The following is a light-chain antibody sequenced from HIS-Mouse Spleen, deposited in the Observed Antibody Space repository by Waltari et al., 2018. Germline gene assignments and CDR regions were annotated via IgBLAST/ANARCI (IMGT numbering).Light chain of an antibody. J-gene: IGKJ2*01. CDR1: QDISNY. V-gene: IGKV1-33*01. CDR2: DAS. Sequence: DIQMTQSPSSLSASVGDRVTITCQASQDISNYLNWYQQKPGKAPKLLIYDASNLETGVPSRFSGSGSGTDFTLTISSLEPEDFAVYYCQQRSNWYTFGQGTKLEIK. CDR3: QQRSNWYT.